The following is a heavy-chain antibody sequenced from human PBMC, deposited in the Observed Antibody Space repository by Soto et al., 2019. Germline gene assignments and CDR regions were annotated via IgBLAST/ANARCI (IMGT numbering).Heavy chain of an antibody. V-gene: IGHV4-34*01. Sequence: QVQLQQWGAGLLKPSETLSLTCAVYGGSFSGYYWSWIRQPPGKGLEWIGEINHSGSTNYNPSLKSRVTISVDTSKNQFSLKLSSVTAADTAVYYCARSRPSEGGFWSGYLGGYFDYWGQGTLVTVSS. J-gene: IGHJ4*02. CDR2: INHSGST. CDR3: ARSRPSEGGFWSGYLGGYFDY. CDR1: GGSFSGYY. D-gene: IGHD3-3*01.